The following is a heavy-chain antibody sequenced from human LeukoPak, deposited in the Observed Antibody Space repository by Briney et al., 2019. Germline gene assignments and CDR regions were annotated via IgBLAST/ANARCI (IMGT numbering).Heavy chain of an antibody. J-gene: IGHJ3*02. Sequence: GGSLRLSCAASGFTFSSYWMNWVRQAPGKGLEWVSYISSSSSTIYYADSVKGRFTISRDNAKNSLYLQMNSLRAEDTAVFYCARADGWVDAFDIWGQGTMVTVSS. CDR1: GFTFSSYW. V-gene: IGHV3-48*01. CDR2: ISSSSSTI. CDR3: ARADGWVDAFDI. D-gene: IGHD5-24*01.